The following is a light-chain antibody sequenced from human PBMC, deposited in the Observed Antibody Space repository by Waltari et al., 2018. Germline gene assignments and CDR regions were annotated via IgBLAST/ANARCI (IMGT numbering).Light chain of an antibody. V-gene: IGKV1-8*01. J-gene: IGKJ1*01. Sequence: AIRITQSPFSLSASTGARVTITCRASQGMSSYLAWYQQKPGKAPKLLIYAASTLQIGVPARFSGSGSGTDFTLTISGLQLEDFATDYCQQYYSYPLTFGQGTKVEIK. CDR2: AAS. CDR3: QQYYSYPLT. CDR1: QGMSSY.